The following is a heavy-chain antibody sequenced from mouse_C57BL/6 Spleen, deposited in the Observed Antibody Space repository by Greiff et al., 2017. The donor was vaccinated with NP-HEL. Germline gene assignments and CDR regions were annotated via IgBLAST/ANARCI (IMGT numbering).Heavy chain of an antibody. CDR3: ASQLGPYYYAMDY. CDR2: IDPNSGGT. D-gene: IGHD4-1*02. V-gene: IGHV1-72*01. CDR1: GYTFTSYW. J-gene: IGHJ4*01. Sequence: VQLQQSGAELVKPGASVKLSCKASGYTFTSYWMHWVKQRPGRGLEWIGRIDPNSGGTKDNEKFKSKATLTVDKPSSTAYMQLSSLTSEDSAVYYCASQLGPYYYAMDYWGQGTSVTVSS.